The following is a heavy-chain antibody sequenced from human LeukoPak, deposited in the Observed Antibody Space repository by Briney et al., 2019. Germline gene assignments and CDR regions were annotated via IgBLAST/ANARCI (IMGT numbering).Heavy chain of an antibody. D-gene: IGHD2-2*01. CDR1: GFTFSSYG. J-gene: IGHJ1*01. V-gene: IGHV3-30*02. CDR2: IRYDGSNK. CDR3: VKSPYCSSTSCYD. Sequence: GGSLRLSCAASGFTFSSYGMHWVRQAPGKGLEWVAFIRYDGSNKYYADSVKGRFTISRDNSKNTLYLQMNSLRAEDTAVYYCVKSPYCSSTSCYDWGQGTLVTVSS.